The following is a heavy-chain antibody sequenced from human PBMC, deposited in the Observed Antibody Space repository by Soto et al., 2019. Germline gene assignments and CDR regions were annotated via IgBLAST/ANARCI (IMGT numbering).Heavy chain of an antibody. Sequence: PSETLSLTCTVSGGSISSSNYYHWGWIRQPPGKGLEWIGSIYYSGSTYYNPSLKSRVTISLDTFKNQFSLKLSSVTAADTAVYYCARHYYDSSGYPGYHFDYWGQGTLVTVSS. J-gene: IGHJ4*02. CDR2: IYYSGST. CDR3: ARHYYDSSGYPGYHFDY. CDR1: GGSISSSNYY. V-gene: IGHV4-39*01. D-gene: IGHD3-22*01.